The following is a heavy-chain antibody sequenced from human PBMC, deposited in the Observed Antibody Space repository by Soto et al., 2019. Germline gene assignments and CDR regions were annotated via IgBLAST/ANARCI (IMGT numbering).Heavy chain of an antibody. Sequence: PGESLKISCKASGYSFTSYWIGWVRQMPGKGLEWMGIIYPGDSDTRYSPSFQGQVTISADKSISTASLQWSSLQASDTAMYYCARIPSTGPYYFDYWGHGTLVTVSS. CDR2: IYPGDSDT. CDR1: GYSFTSYW. D-gene: IGHD1-1*01. CDR3: ARIPSTGPYYFDY. V-gene: IGHV5-51*01. J-gene: IGHJ4*01.